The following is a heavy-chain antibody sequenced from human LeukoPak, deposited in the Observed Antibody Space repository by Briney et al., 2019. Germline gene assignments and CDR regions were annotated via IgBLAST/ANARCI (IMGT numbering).Heavy chain of an antibody. CDR2: ISYDGRNE. J-gene: IGHJ4*02. Sequence: PGRSLRLSCAASGFTFWSYGMHWVRQAPGKGLEWVAVISYDGRNEYYADSVKGRLTISRDNSKNTLYLQMNSLRAEDTAVYYCASSYYDILTGLGEFNYWGQGTLVTVSS. CDR1: GFTFWSYG. D-gene: IGHD3-9*01. CDR3: ASSYYDILTGLGEFNY. V-gene: IGHV3-30*03.